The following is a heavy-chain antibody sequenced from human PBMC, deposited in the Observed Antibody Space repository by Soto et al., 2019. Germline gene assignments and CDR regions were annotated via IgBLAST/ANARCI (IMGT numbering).Heavy chain of an antibody. CDR2: ISSSSSYT. Sequence: QVQLVESGGGLVKPGGSLRLSCAASGFTFSDYYMSWIRQAPGKGLEWVSYISSSSSYTNYADSVKGRFTISRDNAKNSLYLQMNRLRAEDTAVYYCARDAYDILTGYPAGGMDVWGQGTTVTVSS. CDR1: GFTFSDYY. CDR3: ARDAYDILTGYPAGGMDV. V-gene: IGHV3-11*05. D-gene: IGHD3-9*01. J-gene: IGHJ6*02.